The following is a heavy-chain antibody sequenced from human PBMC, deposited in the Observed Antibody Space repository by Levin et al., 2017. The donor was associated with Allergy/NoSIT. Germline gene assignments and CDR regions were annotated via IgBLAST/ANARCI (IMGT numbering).Heavy chain of an antibody. CDR2: ISYDGKNK. D-gene: IGHD6-13*01. Sequence: PGGSLRLSCAASGFTFSTYGMHWVRQAPGKGLEWLTFISYDGKNKYYIDSVKGRFTISRDNSKNTLFLQMSSLRVEDTAVYYCARDRLAASGNGWFDPWGQGTLVTVSS. CDR1: GFTFSTYG. J-gene: IGHJ5*02. V-gene: IGHV3-30*04. CDR3: ARDRLAASGNGWFDP.